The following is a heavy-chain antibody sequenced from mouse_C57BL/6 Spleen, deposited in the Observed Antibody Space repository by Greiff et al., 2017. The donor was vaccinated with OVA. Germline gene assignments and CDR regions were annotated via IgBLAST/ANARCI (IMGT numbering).Heavy chain of an antibody. Sequence: VQRVESGAELMKPGASVKLSCKATGYTFTGYWIEWVKQRPGHGLEWIGEILPGSGSTNYNEKFKGKATFTADTSSNTAYMQLSSLTTEDSAIYYCARSDYYGSSHPYYFDYWGQGTTLTVSS. CDR2: ILPGSGST. D-gene: IGHD1-1*01. CDR1: GYTFTGYW. CDR3: ARSDYYGSSHPYYFDY. J-gene: IGHJ2*01. V-gene: IGHV1-9*01.